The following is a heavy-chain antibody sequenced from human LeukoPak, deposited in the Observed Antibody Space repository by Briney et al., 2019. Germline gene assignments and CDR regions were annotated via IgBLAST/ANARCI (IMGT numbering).Heavy chain of an antibody. V-gene: IGHV3-66*01. CDR1: GFTVSSNY. J-gene: IGHJ6*02. CDR3: ARDLEGVRGRLSYYYGMDV. CDR2: IYSGGST. Sequence: GGSLRLSCAASGFTVSSNYMSWVRQAPGKGLEWVSVIYSGGSTYYADSVKGRFTISRDNSKNTLYLQMNSLRAEDTAVYYCARDLEGVRGRLSYYYGMDVWGQGTTVTVSS. D-gene: IGHD1-1*01.